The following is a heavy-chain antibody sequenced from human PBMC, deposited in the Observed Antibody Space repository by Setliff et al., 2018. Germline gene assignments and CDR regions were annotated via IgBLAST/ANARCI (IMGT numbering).Heavy chain of an antibody. J-gene: IGHJ4*02. CDR1: GASLSGTY. Sequence: PSETLSLTCAVYGASLSGTYCSWIRQSPGKGLEWIGEINHTGSPNWIGEINHSGSPNYNPSLKSRVTMSVDTSKNQFSLKLTSVTAADTAVYYCRVWVDMIEVDSWAQGTLVTVSS. D-gene: IGHD3-22*01. CDR3: RVWVDMIEVDS. V-gene: IGHV4-34*01. CDR2: INHSGSP.